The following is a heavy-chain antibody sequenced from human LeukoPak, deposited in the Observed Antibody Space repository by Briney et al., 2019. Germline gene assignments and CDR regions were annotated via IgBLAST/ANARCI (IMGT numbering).Heavy chain of an antibody. J-gene: IGHJ4*02. CDR2: IWYDGSNK. CDR3: ARGYGGNSPYLDY. CDR1: GFTFSSYG. V-gene: IGHV3-33*01. D-gene: IGHD4-23*01. Sequence: PGGSLRLSCAASGFTFSSYGMHWVRQAPGKGLEWVAVIWYDGSNKYYADSVKGRFTISRDNSKNTLYLQMNSLRAEDTAVYYCARGYGGNSPYLDYWGQGTLVTVSS.